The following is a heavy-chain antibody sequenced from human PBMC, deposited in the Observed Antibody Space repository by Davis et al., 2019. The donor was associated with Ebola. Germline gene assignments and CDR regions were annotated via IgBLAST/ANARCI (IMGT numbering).Heavy chain of an antibody. V-gene: IGHV3-33*01. J-gene: IGHJ3*01. CDR2: VWSDGSKQ. CDR1: GFAFSSYG. CDR3: TRSIRTGDEYGDDSFDV. D-gene: IGHD3/OR15-3a*01. Sequence: GESLKISCAASGFAFSSYGMHWVRQAPGKGLEWVTIVWSDGSKQYYVESVKGRFTISRDNSQNTVYLQMNSLRTEDTAVYYCTRSIRTGDEYGDDSFDVWGQGTTVTVSS.